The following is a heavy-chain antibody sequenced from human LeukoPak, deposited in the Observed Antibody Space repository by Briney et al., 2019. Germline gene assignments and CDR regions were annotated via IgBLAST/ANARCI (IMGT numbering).Heavy chain of an antibody. CDR3: AKVTYGSGTYRAFDY. CDR2: ISSSSSTI. J-gene: IGHJ4*02. CDR1: GFTFSHYS. Sequence: GGSLRLSCAASGFTFSHYSMNWVRQAPGKGLEWVSYISSSSSTIYYPDSLKGRFTISRDNAKNSLYLQMNSLRTEDTAVYYCAKVTYGSGTYRAFDYWGQGTLVTVSS. V-gene: IGHV3-48*01. D-gene: IGHD3-10*01.